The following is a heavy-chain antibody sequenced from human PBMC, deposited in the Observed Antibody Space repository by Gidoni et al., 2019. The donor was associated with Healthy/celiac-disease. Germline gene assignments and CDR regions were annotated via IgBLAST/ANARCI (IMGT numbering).Heavy chain of an antibody. CDR1: GYTFTSSG. V-gene: IGHV1-18*01. D-gene: IGHD3-10*01. CDR2: ISAYNGNT. Sequence: QVQLVQAGAEVKKTGASVKVSCNASGYTFTSSGISWVRQAPGQGLEWMGWISAYNGNTNDAQKLQGRVTMTTDTSTSTAYMELRSLRSDDTAVYYCARATRGSGKVGYWGQGTLITVSS. J-gene: IGHJ4*02. CDR3: ARATRGSGKVGY.